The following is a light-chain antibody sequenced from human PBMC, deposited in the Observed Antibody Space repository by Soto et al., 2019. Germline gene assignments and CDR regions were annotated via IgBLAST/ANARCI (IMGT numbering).Light chain of an antibody. J-gene: IGLJ2*01. V-gene: IGLV1-44*01. CDR2: DNN. Sequence: QSVLTQPPSASGTPGQRVTISCSGSSSNIGSNTVNWYQQLPGTAPKLLIYDNNQRPSGVPDRFSGSKSGTSASLAISGLQSEDEVDYYCAAWDGSLNVVVFGGGTKVTVL. CDR1: SSNIGSNT. CDR3: AAWDGSLNVVV.